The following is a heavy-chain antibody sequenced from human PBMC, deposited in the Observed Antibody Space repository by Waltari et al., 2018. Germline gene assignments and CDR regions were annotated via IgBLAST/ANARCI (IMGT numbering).Heavy chain of an antibody. CDR3: ARGRFLEWLFLDF. CDR1: GFTFTTPA. CDR2: IAYDGKTD. D-gene: IGHD3-3*01. Sequence: VELVESGGGVVQPGRSLRLSCEASGFTFTTPAMHWVRQAPGKGLEWLALIAYDGKTDFYADSVKGRFTISRDNSKSTLHLQMNRLKTEDTAIYFCARGRFLEWLFLDFWGQGALVTVSS. V-gene: IGHV3-30*03. J-gene: IGHJ4*02.